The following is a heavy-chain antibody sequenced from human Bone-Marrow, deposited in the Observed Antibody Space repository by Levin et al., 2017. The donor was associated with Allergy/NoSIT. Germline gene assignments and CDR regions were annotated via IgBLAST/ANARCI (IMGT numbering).Heavy chain of an antibody. CDR2: IYPLGSDT. CDR1: GYSFSSSW. CDR3: ARQRSSAWHSDY. J-gene: IGHJ4*02. Sequence: MAGGSLRLSCKGSGYSFSSSWIAWVRQMPGKGLEWMGIIYPLGSDTRYSPSFRGQVTISVDKSINTAYLQWTSLKASDTAVYYCARQRSSAWHSDYWGQGTLVAVSS. V-gene: IGHV5-51*01. D-gene: IGHD6-19*01.